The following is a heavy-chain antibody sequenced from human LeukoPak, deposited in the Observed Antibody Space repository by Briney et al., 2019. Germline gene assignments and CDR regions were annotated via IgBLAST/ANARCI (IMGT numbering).Heavy chain of an antibody. Sequence: ASGKVSCKASGYTFTGYYIHWVRQAPGQGHEWMGWINLDSGGTNNAQEFQGRVTMTMDTSISTAYMELSRLRSDDTAVFYCAPALKAAALMAEYYFDYWGQGTLVTV. V-gene: IGHV1-2*02. D-gene: IGHD6-25*01. CDR3: APALKAAALMAEYYFDY. J-gene: IGHJ4*02. CDR1: GYTFTGYY. CDR2: INLDSGGT.